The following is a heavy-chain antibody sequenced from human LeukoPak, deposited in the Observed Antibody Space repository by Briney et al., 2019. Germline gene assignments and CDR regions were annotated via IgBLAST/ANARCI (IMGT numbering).Heavy chain of an antibody. J-gene: IGHJ5*02. CDR2: ISSSSTYI. D-gene: IGHD4-23*01. V-gene: IGHV3-21*01. CDR1: GFSFSSYS. Sequence: GSLRLSCAASGFSFSSYSMNWVCQAPGKGLEWVSSISSSSTYIYYADSVKGRFTISRDNAKNSLYLRMKSLRAEDTAVYYCARAYGGYNWSDPWGEGTVVTVSS. CDR3: ARAYGGYNWSDP.